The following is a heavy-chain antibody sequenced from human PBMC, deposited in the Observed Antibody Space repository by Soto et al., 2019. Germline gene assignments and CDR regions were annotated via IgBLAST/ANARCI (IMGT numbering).Heavy chain of an antibody. CDR2: ISFDGSNK. J-gene: IGHJ4*02. Sequence: GGSLRLSCAASNFAFNNFAMHWVRQAPGKGLEWVAVISFDGSNKYYTDSVRGRFTVSRDNSKNTLFLQMNSLRPEDTAVYFCAKAERLIILPSGGLDNWGQGTLVTVSS. CDR1: NFAFNNFA. D-gene: IGHD2-15*01. V-gene: IGHV3-30*18. CDR3: AKAERLIILPSGGLDN.